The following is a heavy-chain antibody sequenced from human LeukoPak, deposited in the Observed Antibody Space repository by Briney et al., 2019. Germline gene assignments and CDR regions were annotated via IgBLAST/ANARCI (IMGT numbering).Heavy chain of an antibody. V-gene: IGHV4-31*03. CDR2: IYYGGST. Sequence: PSETLSLTCTVSGGSISSGGYYWSWIRQHPGKGLEWIGYIYYGGSTYYNPSLKSRVTISVDTSKNQFSLKLSSVTAADTAVYYCARGRHGDYVFWFDPWGQGTLVTVSS. CDR1: GGSISSGGYY. CDR3: ARGRHGDYVFWFDP. D-gene: IGHD4-17*01. J-gene: IGHJ5*02.